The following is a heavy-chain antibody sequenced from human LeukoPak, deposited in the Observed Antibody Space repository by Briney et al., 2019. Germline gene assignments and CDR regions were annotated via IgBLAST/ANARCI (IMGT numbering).Heavy chain of an antibody. CDR3: AREKDSSWGY. J-gene: IGHJ4*02. V-gene: IGHV3-23*01. D-gene: IGHD6-13*01. CDR1: GFTFSTYA. Sequence: GGSLRLSCAASGFTFSTYAMSWVRHAPGKGLEWVSSISDVGYTYYSDSVKGWFTISRDNSKNTLYLQTNSLRAEDTAVYFCAREKDSSWGYWGQGSLVTVSS. CDR2: ISDVGYT.